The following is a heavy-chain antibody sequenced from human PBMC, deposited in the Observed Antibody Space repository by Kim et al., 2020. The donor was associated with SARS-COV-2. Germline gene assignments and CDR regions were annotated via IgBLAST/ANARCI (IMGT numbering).Heavy chain of an antibody. V-gene: IGHV3-74*01. Sequence: GGSLRLSCAASGFTFSSYWMHWVRQAPGKGLVWVSHINSDGSSTSYADSVKCRFTISRDNAKNTLYLQMNSLRVEDTAVYYCARGPYCGGDCYPISWGQGTLVTVSS. CDR3: ARGPYCGGDCYPIS. J-gene: IGHJ5*02. D-gene: IGHD2-21*02. CDR2: INSDGSST. CDR1: GFTFSSYW.